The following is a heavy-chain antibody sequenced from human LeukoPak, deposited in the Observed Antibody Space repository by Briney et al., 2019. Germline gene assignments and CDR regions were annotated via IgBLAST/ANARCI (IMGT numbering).Heavy chain of an antibody. D-gene: IGHD5-18*01. CDR3: ARDLKIQLWLHGAFDI. CDR2: IYYSGST. J-gene: IGHJ3*02. CDR1: GGSISSSSYY. V-gene: IGHV4-39*07. Sequence: SETLSLTCTVSGGSISSSSYYWGWIRQPPGKGLEGIGSIYYSGSTYYNPSLKSRVTISVDTSKNQFSLRLSSVTAADTAVYYCARDLKIQLWLHGAFDIWGQGTMVTVSS.